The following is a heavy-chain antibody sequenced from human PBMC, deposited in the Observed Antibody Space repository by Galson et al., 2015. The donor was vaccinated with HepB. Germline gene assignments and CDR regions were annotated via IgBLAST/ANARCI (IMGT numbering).Heavy chain of an antibody. J-gene: IGHJ6*02. CDR2: IKQDGSEK. V-gene: IGHV3-7*01. D-gene: IGHD4-17*01. CDR1: GFTFSSYW. CDR3: ARHADDDYGDYGPYGMDV. Sequence: SLRLSCAASGFTFSSYWMSWVRQAPGKGLEWVANIKQDGSEKYYVDSVKGRFTISRDNAKNSLYLQMNSLRAEDTAVYYCARHADDDYGDYGPYGMDVWGQGTTVTVSS.